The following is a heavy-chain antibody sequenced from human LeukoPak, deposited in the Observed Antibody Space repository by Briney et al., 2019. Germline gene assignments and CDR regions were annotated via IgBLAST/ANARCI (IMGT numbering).Heavy chain of an antibody. J-gene: IGHJ4*02. Sequence: GGSLRLSCAASGFTVITNDMTWVRQAPGKGLEWVSVLYSDGNTNYADSVQGRFTISRDNSKNTLYLEMNSLSHDDTAVYYCARGVEPLAANTLAYWGQGTLVTVSS. CDR3: ARGVEPLAANTLAY. CDR1: GFTVITND. V-gene: IGHV3-53*01. D-gene: IGHD1-14*01. CDR2: LYSDGNT.